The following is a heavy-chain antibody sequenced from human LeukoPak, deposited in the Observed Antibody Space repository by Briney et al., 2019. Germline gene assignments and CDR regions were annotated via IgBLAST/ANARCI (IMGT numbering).Heavy chain of an antibody. V-gene: IGHV3-21*01. CDR1: GFTFSTYN. Sequence: GGSLTLSCAASGFTFSTYNMNWVRQAPGKGLEWVSSITSSGVYKDYADSVKGRFTISRDNGQNSLYLQMNSLRAEDTAVYYCASTLKRDYWGQGTLVTVSS. J-gene: IGHJ4*02. CDR3: ASTLKRDY. CDR2: ITSSGVYK.